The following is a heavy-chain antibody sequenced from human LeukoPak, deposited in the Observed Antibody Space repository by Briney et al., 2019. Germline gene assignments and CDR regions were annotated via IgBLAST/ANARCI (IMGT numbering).Heavy chain of an antibody. D-gene: IGHD5-24*01. CDR2: ISGGAAST. CDR3: TRDRLGDGYIREFDY. Sequence: GGSLRLSCAASGFTFSSYGMSWVRQAPGKGLEWVSAISGGAASTNYADSVKGRFTISRDNAKNSLFLQMNSLRAEDTAVYYCTRDRLGDGYIREFDYWGQGTLVTVSS. J-gene: IGHJ4*02. CDR1: GFTFSSYG. V-gene: IGHV3-23*01.